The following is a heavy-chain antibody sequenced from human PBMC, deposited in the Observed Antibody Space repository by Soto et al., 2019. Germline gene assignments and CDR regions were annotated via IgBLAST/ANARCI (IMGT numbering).Heavy chain of an antibody. CDR2: ISAYNGNT. D-gene: IGHD1-26*01. CDR3: ARVVGSLVPGFVP. Sequence: GASVKVSCKASGYTFTSYGISWVRQAPGQGLEWMGRISAYNGNTNYAQKLQGRVTMTTDTSTSTAYMELRSLISVDTVVYYCARVVGSLVPGFVPWGEGTLVTVAS. CDR1: GYTFTSYG. V-gene: IGHV1-18*01. J-gene: IGHJ5*02.